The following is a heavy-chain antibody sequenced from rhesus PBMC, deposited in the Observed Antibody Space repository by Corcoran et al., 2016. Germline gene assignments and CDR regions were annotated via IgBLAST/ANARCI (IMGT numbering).Heavy chain of an antibody. V-gene: IGHV4-99*01. D-gene: IGHD5-42*01. J-gene: IGHJ4*01. Sequence: QVQLQESGPGLVKPSVTLSLTCAVSGHSMSSGYYWGWFRQPPGQGLEYIGYISGSSGSTYYNPSLKSRVTISKDTSKNQFSLKLSSVTAADTAVYYCARQGDIVGTVKDYWGQGVLVTVSS. CDR2: ISGSSGST. CDR1: GHSMSSGYY. CDR3: ARQGDIVGTVKDY.